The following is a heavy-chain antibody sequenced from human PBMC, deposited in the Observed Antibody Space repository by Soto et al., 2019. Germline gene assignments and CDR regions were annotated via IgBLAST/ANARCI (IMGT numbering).Heavy chain of an antibody. CDR2: IYTADSDI. CDR3: AIPYCSGGSCYYYGLNV. Sequence: PGEPLKISCEGSVYSFTTYWICWVRHMPGKGLEWMGIIYTADSDIRYSPSFQGQVTISADKSISTAYLQWSSLKASDTAMYYCAIPYCSGGSCYYYGLNVWGQGTTVTVSS. J-gene: IGHJ6*02. CDR1: VYSFTTYW. V-gene: IGHV5-51*01. D-gene: IGHD2-15*01.